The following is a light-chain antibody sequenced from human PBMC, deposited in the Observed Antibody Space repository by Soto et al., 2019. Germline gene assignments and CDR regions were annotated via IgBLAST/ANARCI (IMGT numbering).Light chain of an antibody. Sequence: DIQMTQSPSTLSASVGYRVTITCRASQSISSWLAWYQQKPGKAPKLLFYKASSLESGVPSRFSGSGSGTEFTLSISSLQPDDFATYYCQQYNSYPLTFGGGTKVEFK. CDR1: QSISSW. V-gene: IGKV1-5*03. J-gene: IGKJ4*01. CDR2: KAS. CDR3: QQYNSYPLT.